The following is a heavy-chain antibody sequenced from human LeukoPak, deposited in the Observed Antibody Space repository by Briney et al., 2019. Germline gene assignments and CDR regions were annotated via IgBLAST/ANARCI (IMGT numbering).Heavy chain of an antibody. CDR1: GYTFTSYD. CDR2: MNPNSGST. J-gene: IGHJ5*02. CDR3: ARGRSPPAAAESLFDP. Sequence: ASVKVSCKASGYTFTSYDINWVRQATGQGREWMGWMNPNSGSTAYAQKFQGRVTMTRNTSIPTAYMELNSLRSDDTAVYYCARGRSPPAAAESLFDPWGQGTLVTVSS. D-gene: IGHD6-13*01. V-gene: IGHV1-8*01.